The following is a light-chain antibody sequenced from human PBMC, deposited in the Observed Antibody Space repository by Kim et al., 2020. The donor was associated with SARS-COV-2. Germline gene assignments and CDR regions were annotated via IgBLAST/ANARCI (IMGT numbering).Light chain of an antibody. CDR3: QQCGSSPPYT. J-gene: IGKJ2*01. V-gene: IGKV3-20*01. Sequence: EIVLTQSPGTLSLSPGERATLSCRASQSVSSSYLAWYQQKPGQAPRLLIYGASSRATGIPDRFSGSGSGTDFTLTISRLEPEDFAVYYCQQCGSSPPYTFGQGTKLE. CDR2: GAS. CDR1: QSVSSSY.